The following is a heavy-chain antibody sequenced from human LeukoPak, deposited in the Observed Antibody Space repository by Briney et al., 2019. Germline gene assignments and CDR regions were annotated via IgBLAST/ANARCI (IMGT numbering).Heavy chain of an antibody. J-gene: IGHJ4*02. V-gene: IGHV4-39*07. D-gene: IGHD3-10*01. Sequence: KPSETLSLTCTVSGGSISSSSYYWGWIRQPPGKGLEWIGSIYYSGSTYYNPSLKSRVTISVDTSKNQFSLKLSSVTAADTAVYYCARVANGSGSLYWGQGTLVTVSS. CDR2: IYYSGST. CDR1: GGSISSSSYY. CDR3: ARVANGSGSLY.